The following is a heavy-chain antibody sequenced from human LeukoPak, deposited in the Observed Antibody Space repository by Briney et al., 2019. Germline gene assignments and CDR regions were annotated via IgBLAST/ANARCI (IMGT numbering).Heavy chain of an antibody. V-gene: IGHV4-59*02. Sequence: SETLSLTCVVSGGSVSGYYWGWIRQPPGRGLEWIGYDYYSGSTNYNPSFKSRITISVDTSRNQFSLQLSSVTAADTAVYYCARIHRYCSGGACYVLDNWGQGTLVAVSS. CDR2: DYYSGST. J-gene: IGHJ4*02. D-gene: IGHD2-15*01. CDR3: ARIHRYCSGGACYVLDN. CDR1: GGSVSGYY.